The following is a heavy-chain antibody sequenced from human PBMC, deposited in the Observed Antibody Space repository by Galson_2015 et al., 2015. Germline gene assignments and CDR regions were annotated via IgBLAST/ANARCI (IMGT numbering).Heavy chain of an antibody. CDR2: ISYDGSNK. CDR1: GFTFSSYA. J-gene: IGHJ1*01. Sequence: SLRLSCAASGFTFSSYAMHWVRQAPGKGLEWVAVISYDGSNKYYADSVKGRFTISRDNSKNTLYLQMNSLRAEDTAVYYCARDPRIAAAGESAEYFQHWGQGTLVTVSS. D-gene: IGHD6-13*01. V-gene: IGHV3-30-3*01. CDR3: ARDPRIAAAGESAEYFQH.